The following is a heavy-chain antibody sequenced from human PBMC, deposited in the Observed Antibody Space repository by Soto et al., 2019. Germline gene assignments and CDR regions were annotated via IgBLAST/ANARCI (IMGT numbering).Heavy chain of an antibody. D-gene: IGHD2-2*01. V-gene: IGHV4-30-4*01. J-gene: IGHJ1*01. CDR3: ARVRRYCSSTSCLLGYFQH. CDR2: IYYSGST. Sequence: SETLSLSCTVCSGCICIGVYYVTWIRQPPGKGLEWIGYIYYSGSTYYNPSLKSRVTISVDTSKNQFSLKLSSVTAADTAVYYCARVRRYCSSTSCLLGYFQHWGQGTLVTVSS. CDR1: SGCICIGVYY.